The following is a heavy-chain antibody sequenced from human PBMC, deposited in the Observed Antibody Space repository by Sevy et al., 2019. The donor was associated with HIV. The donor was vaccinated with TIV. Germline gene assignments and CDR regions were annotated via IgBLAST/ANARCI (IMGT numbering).Heavy chain of an antibody. CDR3: VKEAEGYNYDSSGSFGL. Sequence: GGSLRLSCAASGFNFNTFAMSWVRQAPGEGLEWVSASSGSSYSTYYANSVKGRFTISRDNSKNMLYLQMNSLRAEDTAVYYCVKEAEGYNYDSSGSFGLWGQGTLVTVSS. CDR2: SSGSSYST. J-gene: IGHJ4*02. D-gene: IGHD3-22*01. CDR1: GFNFNTFA. V-gene: IGHV3-23*01.